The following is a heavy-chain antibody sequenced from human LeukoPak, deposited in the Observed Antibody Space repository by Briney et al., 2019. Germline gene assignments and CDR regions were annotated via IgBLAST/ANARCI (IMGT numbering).Heavy chain of an antibody. CDR2: IIPIFGTA. CDR1: GGTFSSYG. CDR3: ARDLEYSSSLGY. Sequence: ASVKVSCKASGGTFSSYGISWVRQAPGQGLEWMGRIIPIFGTANYAQKFQGRVTITTDESTSTAYMELSSLRSEDTAVYYCARDLEYSSSLGYWGQGTLVTVSS. D-gene: IGHD6-6*01. J-gene: IGHJ4*02. V-gene: IGHV1-69*05.